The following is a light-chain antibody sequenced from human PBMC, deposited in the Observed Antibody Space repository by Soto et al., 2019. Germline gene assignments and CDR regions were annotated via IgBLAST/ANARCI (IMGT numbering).Light chain of an antibody. CDR2: EVS. CDR3: CSYAGSRTPLI. J-gene: IGLJ1*01. V-gene: IGLV2-23*02. Sequence: QSVLTQAASVSGSPGQSITISCTGTISDVGSYNLVSWYQQHPGKAPKLMIYEVSKRPSGLSNRFSGSKSGNTASLTISGLQAEDEADYYCCSYAGSRTPLIFGTGTKVTVL. CDR1: ISDVGSYNL.